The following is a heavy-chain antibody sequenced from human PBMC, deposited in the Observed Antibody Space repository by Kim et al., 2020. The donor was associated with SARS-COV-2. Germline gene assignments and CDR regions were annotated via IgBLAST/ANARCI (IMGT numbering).Heavy chain of an antibody. J-gene: IGHJ4*02. V-gene: IGHV4-59*01. Sequence: SETLSLTCTVSGGSITNYYWSWIRQTPGQGLEWIGYIHYTGSTKYNPSLKSRVTISVDTSKNQFSLQLTSVTAADTAVYYCARGGWYSAYWGQGTLVTVS. CDR1: GGSITNYY. D-gene: IGHD6-19*01. CDR3: ARGGWYSAY. CDR2: IHYTGST.